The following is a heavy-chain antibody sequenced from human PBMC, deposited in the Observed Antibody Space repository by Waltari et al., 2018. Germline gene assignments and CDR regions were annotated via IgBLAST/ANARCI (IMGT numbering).Heavy chain of an antibody. Sequence: EVQLVESGGGLVQPGGSLRLSCAASGFTFNTYWMKWIRQAPGKGLEWVTNINPDGSQKFYVDSVKGRFTVSRDNAQKSLYLQMNNLRAEDTAVYYCTTLARGESGDYWGQGTLVTVSS. D-gene: IGHD3-10*01. CDR1: GFTFNTYW. CDR2: INPDGSQK. J-gene: IGHJ4*02. CDR3: TTLARGESGDY. V-gene: IGHV3-7*01.